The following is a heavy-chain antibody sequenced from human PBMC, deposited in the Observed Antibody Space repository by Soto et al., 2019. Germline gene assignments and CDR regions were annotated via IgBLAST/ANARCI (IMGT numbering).Heavy chain of an antibody. CDR3: ARGAVDRDQWLYYYYGMDV. D-gene: IGHD6-19*01. CDR1: GDSVSSNSAA. J-gene: IGHJ6*02. Sequence: PSQTLSLTCAISGDSVSSNSAAWNWIRQSPSRGLEWLGRTYYRSKWYNDYAVSVKSRITINPDTSKNQFSLQLNSVTPEDTAVYYCARGAVDRDQWLYYYYGMDVWGQGTTVTVSS. CDR2: TYYRSKWYN. V-gene: IGHV6-1*01.